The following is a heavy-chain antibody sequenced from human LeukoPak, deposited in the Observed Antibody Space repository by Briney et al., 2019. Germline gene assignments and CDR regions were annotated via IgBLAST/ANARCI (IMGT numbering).Heavy chain of an antibody. J-gene: IGHJ4*02. Sequence: GASVKVSCKASGYTFTGYYMHWVRQAPGQWLEWMGWINPNSGGTNYAQKFQGRVTMTRDTSISTAYMELSRLSSDDTAVYYCARGGGWFEYYFDYWGQGTLVTVSS. CDR3: ARGGGWFEYYFDY. D-gene: IGHD3-10*01. CDR1: GYTFTGYY. V-gene: IGHV1-2*02. CDR2: INPNSGGT.